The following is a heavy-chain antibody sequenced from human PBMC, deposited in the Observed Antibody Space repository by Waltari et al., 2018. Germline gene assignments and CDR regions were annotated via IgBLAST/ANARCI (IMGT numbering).Heavy chain of an antibody. CDR1: GFTFSNAW. J-gene: IGHJ4*02. CDR3: TTGKPGIVVVPAANGY. V-gene: IGHV3-15*01. Sequence: EVQLVESGGGLVKPGGSLRLSCAASGFTFSNAWMSWVRQAPGKGLEWVGRIKSKTDGGTTDYAAPVKGRFTISRDDSKNTLYLQMNSLKTEDTAVYYCTTGKPGIVVVPAANGYWGQETLVTVSS. D-gene: IGHD2-2*01. CDR2: IKSKTDGGTT.